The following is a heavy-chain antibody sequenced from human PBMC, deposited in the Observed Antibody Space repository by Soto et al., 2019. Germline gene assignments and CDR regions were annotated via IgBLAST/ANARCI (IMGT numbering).Heavy chain of an antibody. Sequence: QVQLVESGGGVVQPRRSLRLSCAASGFTFSSYGMHWVRQAPGKGLEWVAVISYDGSNKYYADSVKGRFTISRDNSKNTMYLQMNSLRAEDTAVYDCAKEEKGLGDFWGGLGLYYYYYGMDVWGQGTTVTVSS. D-gene: IGHD3-3*01. V-gene: IGHV3-30*18. J-gene: IGHJ6*02. CDR3: AKEEKGLGDFWGGLGLYYYYYGMDV. CDR1: GFTFSSYG. CDR2: ISYDGSNK.